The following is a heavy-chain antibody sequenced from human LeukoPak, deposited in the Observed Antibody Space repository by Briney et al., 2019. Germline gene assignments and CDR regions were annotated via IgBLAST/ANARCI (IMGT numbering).Heavy chain of an antibody. CDR1: GFTFSGHW. CDR2: INQGGSVK. CDR3: TRDRSRAEDD. D-gene: IGHD1-14*01. Sequence: GGSLRLSCAASGFTFSGHWMSWVRQAPGRGLEWVANINQGGSVKYYVDSVKGRFTISRDNANNLLYLQMNSLRGEDTAVYYCTRDRSRAEDDWGQGTLVTVSS. V-gene: IGHV3-7*01. J-gene: IGHJ4*02.